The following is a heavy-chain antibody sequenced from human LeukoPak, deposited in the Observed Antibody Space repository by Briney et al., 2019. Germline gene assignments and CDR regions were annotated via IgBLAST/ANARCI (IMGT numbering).Heavy chain of an antibody. CDR1: GFTFDDYA. Sequence: GGSLRLSCAASGFTFDDYAMHWVRQAPGKGLEWVSGITWNSGNIGYADSVKGRFTISRDNAKNSLYLQMNSLRPEDTALYYCAKDHYASGNSYADYWGQGTLVTVSS. D-gene: IGHD3-10*01. J-gene: IGHJ4*02. V-gene: IGHV3-9*01. CDR3: AKDHYASGNSYADY. CDR2: ITWNSGNI.